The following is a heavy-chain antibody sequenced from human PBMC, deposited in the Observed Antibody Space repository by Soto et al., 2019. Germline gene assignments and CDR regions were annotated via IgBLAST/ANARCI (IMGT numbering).Heavy chain of an antibody. D-gene: IGHD5-12*01. CDR2: MNPNSGNT. V-gene: IGHV1-8*01. CDR3: AITENTYIVASPIDY. CDR1: GYTFTSYD. J-gene: IGHJ4*02. Sequence: ASVKVSCKASGYTFTSYDINWVRQATGQGLEWMGWMNPNSGNTGYAQKFQGRVTMTRNTSISTAYMELSSLRSEDTAVYYCAITENTYIVASPIDYWGQGTLVTVSS.